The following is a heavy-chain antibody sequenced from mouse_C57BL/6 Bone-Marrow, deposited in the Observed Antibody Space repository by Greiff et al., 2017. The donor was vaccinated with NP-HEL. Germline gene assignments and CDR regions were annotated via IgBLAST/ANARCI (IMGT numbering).Heavy chain of an antibody. V-gene: IGHV1-80*01. CDR2: IYPGDGDT. CDR1: GYAFSRYW. D-gene: IGHD1-1*01. J-gene: IGHJ2*01. CDR3: ARSYYYGSSYPL. Sequence: QVQLQQSGAELVKPGASVKFSCKASGYAFSRYWMNWVKQRPGKGLEWIGQIYPGDGDTNYNGKFKGKATLTADKSSSTAYMQLSSLTSEDSAVYFCARSYYYGSSYPLWGQGTTLTVSS.